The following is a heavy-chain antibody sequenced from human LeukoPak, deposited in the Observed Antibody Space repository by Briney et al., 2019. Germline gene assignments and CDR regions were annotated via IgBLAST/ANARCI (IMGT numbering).Heavy chain of an antibody. J-gene: IGHJ4*02. Sequence: GASVKVSCKASGGTFSSYAISWVRQAPGQGLEWMGGIIPIFGTANYAQKFQGRVTITTDESTSTAYMELSSLRSEDTAVYYCAREKDSSGCVDYWGQGTLVTVSS. V-gene: IGHV1-69*05. CDR2: IIPIFGTA. D-gene: IGHD6-19*01. CDR1: GGTFSSYA. CDR3: AREKDSSGCVDY.